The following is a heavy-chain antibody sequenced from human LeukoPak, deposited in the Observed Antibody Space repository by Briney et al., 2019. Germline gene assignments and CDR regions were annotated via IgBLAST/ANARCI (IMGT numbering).Heavy chain of an antibody. CDR3: ARGLTDYDFWSGYSQPANWFDP. D-gene: IGHD3-3*01. CDR1: GYSFTSYW. V-gene: IGHV5-51*01. CDR2: IYPGDSDT. J-gene: IGHJ5*02. Sequence: GESLKISCKGSGYSFTSYWIGWVRQMPGKGLEWMVIIYPGDSDTRYSPSFQGQVTISADKSISTAYLQWSSLKASDTAMYYCARGLTDYDFWSGYSQPANWFDPWGQGTLVTVSS.